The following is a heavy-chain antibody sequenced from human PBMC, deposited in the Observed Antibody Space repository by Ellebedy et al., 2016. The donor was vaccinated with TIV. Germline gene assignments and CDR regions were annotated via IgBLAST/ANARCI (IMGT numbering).Heavy chain of an antibody. Sequence: GGSLRLSXAASGFTFSSQAMSWVRQAPGKGLHWVSAISGSGGTTYYADSVKGRFTISRDNSKNTLFLQMNSLRADDTAVYFCAKGGAGYYYYYYMDVWGKGTTVTVSS. D-gene: IGHD1-26*01. CDR3: AKGGAGYYYYYYMDV. J-gene: IGHJ6*03. CDR2: ISGSGGTT. V-gene: IGHV3-23*01. CDR1: GFTFSSQA.